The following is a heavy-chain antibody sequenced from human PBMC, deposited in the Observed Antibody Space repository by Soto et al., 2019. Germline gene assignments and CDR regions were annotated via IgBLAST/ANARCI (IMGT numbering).Heavy chain of an antibody. CDR3: AKDSPNDYGGNCFDY. D-gene: IGHD4-17*01. Sequence: PGGSLRLSCAASGFTLRSYGMHWVRQAQGKGLEWVAVISYDGSNKYYADSVKGRFTISRDNSKNTLYLQMNSLRAEDTAVYYCAKDSPNDYGGNCFDYWGQGTLVNVS. CDR1: GFTLRSYG. CDR2: ISYDGSNK. J-gene: IGHJ4*02. V-gene: IGHV3-30*18.